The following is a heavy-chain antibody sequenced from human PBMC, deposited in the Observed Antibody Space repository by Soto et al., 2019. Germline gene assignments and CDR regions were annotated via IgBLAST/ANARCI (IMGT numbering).Heavy chain of an antibody. CDR1: GFSFDTYN. V-gene: IGHV3-21*01. D-gene: IGHD6-19*01. CDR2: ISSGRPDI. Sequence: GGSLRLSCAASGFSFDTYNMNWVRQAPGKGLEWVSSISSGRPDIFYADSVRGRFTISRYDAKKSLFLQMNSLRADDTAVYYCARDHLGIAAGDFDLWGQGTLVTVSS. J-gene: IGHJ4*02. CDR3: ARDHLGIAAGDFDL.